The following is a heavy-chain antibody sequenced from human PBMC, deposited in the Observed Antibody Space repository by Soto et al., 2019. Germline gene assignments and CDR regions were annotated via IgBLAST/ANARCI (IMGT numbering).Heavy chain of an antibody. CDR2: INAGNGNT. CDR1: GQTSPSYA. D-gene: IGHD4-17*01. CDR3: ASDDYGVQWPSGD. J-gene: IGHJ4*02. Sequence: VQLAQSGAEVKKPGASVKVSCKASGQTSPSYAIHWVRQAPGQNFEWMGWINAGNGNTKYSQKFQVRVTITRDTSANVVYMELSSLTSEDTAVYYCASDDYGVQWPSGDWGQGTLVTVSS. V-gene: IGHV1-3*01.